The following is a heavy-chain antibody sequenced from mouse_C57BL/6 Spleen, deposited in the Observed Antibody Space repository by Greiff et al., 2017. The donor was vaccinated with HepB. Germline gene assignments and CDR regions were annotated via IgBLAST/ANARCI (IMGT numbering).Heavy chain of an antibody. J-gene: IGHJ1*03. Sequence: VQLQQSGAELVKPGASVKISCKASGYTFTDYYINWVKQRPGQGLEWIGKIGPGSGSTYYNEKFKGKATLTADKSSSTAYMQLSSLTSEDSAVYFCTRSLYYYGSSPYFDVWGTGTTVTVSS. D-gene: IGHD1-1*01. CDR3: TRSLYYYGSSPYFDV. CDR2: IGPGSGST. CDR1: GYTFTDYY. V-gene: IGHV1-77*01.